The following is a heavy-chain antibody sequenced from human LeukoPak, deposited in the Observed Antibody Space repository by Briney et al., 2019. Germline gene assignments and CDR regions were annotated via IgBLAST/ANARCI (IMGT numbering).Heavy chain of an antibody. Sequence: SETLSLTCTVSGDSISSVGYYWTRVRQLPGKGLEWIGYMYYTGNAYNNPSLKSRITISRDTSRNQFSLQLTSVTAADTAVYYCARLHNGSARPYWGQGTLVAVSS. CDR1: GDSISSVGYY. CDR3: ARLHNGSARPY. D-gene: IGHD3-10*01. J-gene: IGHJ4*02. CDR2: MYYTGNA. V-gene: IGHV4-31*03.